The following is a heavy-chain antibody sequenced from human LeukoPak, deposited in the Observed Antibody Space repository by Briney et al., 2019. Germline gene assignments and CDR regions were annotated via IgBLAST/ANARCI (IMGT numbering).Heavy chain of an antibody. D-gene: IGHD5-12*01. V-gene: IGHV4-34*01. Sequence: SGTLSLTCAVYGGSFSGYYWSWIRQPPGKGLEWIGEINHSGSTNYNPSLKSRVTISVDTSKNQFSLKLSSVTAADTAVYYCARSKTIVAGEEYFQHWGQGTLVTVSS. CDR3: ARSKTIVAGEEYFQH. CDR2: INHSGST. J-gene: IGHJ1*01. CDR1: GGSFSGYY.